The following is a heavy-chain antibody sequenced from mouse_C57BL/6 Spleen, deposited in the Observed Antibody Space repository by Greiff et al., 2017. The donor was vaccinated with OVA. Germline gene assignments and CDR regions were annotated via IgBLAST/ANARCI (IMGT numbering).Heavy chain of an antibody. CDR1: GYTFTSYW. Sequence: QVQLQQPGAELVRPGTSVKLSCKASGYTFTSYWMHWVKQRPGQGLEWIGVIDPSDSYTNYNQKFKGKATLTVDTSSSTAYMQLSSLTSEDSAVYYCARGQSYYGSSYDGYAMDYWGQGTSVTVSS. D-gene: IGHD1-1*01. V-gene: IGHV1-59*01. CDR3: ARGQSYYGSSYDGYAMDY. CDR2: IDPSDSYT. J-gene: IGHJ4*01.